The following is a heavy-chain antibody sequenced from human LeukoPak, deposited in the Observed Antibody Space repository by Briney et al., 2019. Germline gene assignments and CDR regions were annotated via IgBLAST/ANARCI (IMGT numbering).Heavy chain of an antibody. Sequence: SETLSLTCAVYGGSFSGYYWSWIRQPPGKGLEWIGEINHSGSTNYNPSLKCRVTISVDTSKNQFSLKLSSVTAADTAVYYCARGTYDFWSGYYTYWGQGTLVTVSS. V-gene: IGHV4-34*01. CDR3: ARGTYDFWSGYYTY. CDR2: INHSGST. J-gene: IGHJ4*02. D-gene: IGHD3-3*01. CDR1: GGSFSGYY.